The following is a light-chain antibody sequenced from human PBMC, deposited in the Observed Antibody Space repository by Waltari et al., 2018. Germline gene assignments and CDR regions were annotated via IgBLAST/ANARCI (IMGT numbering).Light chain of an antibody. J-gene: IGKJ3*01. Sequence: DIVMTQTPLSLSVTPGAPASISCRSSQSLLYSDGRTYLYWYLQKPGQPPRLLIYRTSNRFSGVPDRFSGSGSGTDFTLKISRVEAEDVGTYYCMQSLQTPFTFGPGTKLDIK. CDR3: MQSLQTPFT. CDR1: QSLLYSDGRTY. V-gene: IGKV2D-29*01. CDR2: RTS.